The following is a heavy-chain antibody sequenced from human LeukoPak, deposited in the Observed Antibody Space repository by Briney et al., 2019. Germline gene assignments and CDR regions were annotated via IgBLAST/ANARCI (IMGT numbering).Heavy chain of an antibody. Sequence: GGSLRLSCAASGFTVSSNYMSWVRQAPGKGLEWVSVIYSAGSTYYADSVKGRFTISRDNSKNTLYLQMNSLRAEDTAVYYCAKEPNSGSRYYFDYWGQGTLVTVSS. D-gene: IGHD1-26*01. CDR3: AKEPNSGSRYYFDY. CDR2: IYSAGST. J-gene: IGHJ4*02. CDR1: GFTVSSNY. V-gene: IGHV3-53*05.